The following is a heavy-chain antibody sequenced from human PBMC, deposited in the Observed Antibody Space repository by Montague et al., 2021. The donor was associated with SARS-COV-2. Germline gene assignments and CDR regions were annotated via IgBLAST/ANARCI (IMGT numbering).Heavy chain of an antibody. D-gene: IGHD3-10*01. V-gene: IGHV3-21*01. CDR2: ISEPGSYT. J-gene: IGHJ4*02. CDR1: GFRFSGYS. CDR3: ATRITLPMGTDF. Sequence: SLRLSCAGTGFRFSGYSMNWVRQAPGKGLEWVSSISEPGSYTYYADPVKGRFTISRDNAKNLVSLQMRSLGAEHTAVYYCATRITLPMGTDFWGQGTLVTVSS.